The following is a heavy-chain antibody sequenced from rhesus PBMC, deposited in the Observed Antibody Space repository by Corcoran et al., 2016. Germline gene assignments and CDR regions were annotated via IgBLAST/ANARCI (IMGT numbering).Heavy chain of an antibody. CDR3: ARNYNVWTAYLDY. J-gene: IGHJ4*01. D-gene: IGHD3-3*01. Sequence: QVQLQESGPGLVKPSETLSLTCAVSGGSISSSTWWSWIRQPPGKGLEWIGFISGSGCSTSYNPSLKSRVTISTDTSKNQFSLKLNSVTAVDTAVYYCARNYNVWTAYLDYWGQGVLVTVSS. CDR1: GGSISSSTW. CDR2: ISGSGCST. V-gene: IGHV4-65*01.